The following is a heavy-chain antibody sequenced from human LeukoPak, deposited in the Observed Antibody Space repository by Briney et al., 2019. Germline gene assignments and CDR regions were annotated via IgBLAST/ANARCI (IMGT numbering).Heavy chain of an antibody. CDR1: GYTFTSYG. Sequence: ASVKVSCKASGYTFTSYGISWVRQAPGQGLEWMGWISAYNGNTNYAQKLQGRVTMTTDTSTSTAYMELRSLRSDDTAVYYCARIPSHSLPLDYYYYYMDVWGKGTTVTVSS. V-gene: IGHV1-18*01. D-gene: IGHD1-26*01. J-gene: IGHJ6*03. CDR2: ISAYNGNT. CDR3: ARIPSHSLPLDYYYYYMDV.